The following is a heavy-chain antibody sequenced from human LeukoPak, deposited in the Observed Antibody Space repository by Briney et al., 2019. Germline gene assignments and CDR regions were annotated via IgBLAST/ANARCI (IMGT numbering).Heavy chain of an antibody. D-gene: IGHD4-17*01. CDR1: GFTFSSFA. J-gene: IGHJ5*02. Sequence: PGGSLRLSCAASGFTFSSFAMHWVRQAPGKGLEWVAVISYDGSNKYYADSVKGRFTISRDNSKNTLYLQMNSLRAEDTAVYYCARGLPTVTTIWFDPWGQGTLVTVSS. V-gene: IGHV3-30*04. CDR2: ISYDGSNK. CDR3: ARGLPTVTTIWFDP.